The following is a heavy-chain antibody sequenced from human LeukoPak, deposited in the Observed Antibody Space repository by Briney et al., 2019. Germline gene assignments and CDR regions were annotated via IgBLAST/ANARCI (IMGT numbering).Heavy chain of an antibody. CDR1: GFIFSRYG. J-gene: IGHJ4*02. D-gene: IGHD6-13*01. Sequence: GRSLRLSCAASGFIFSRYGMQWVRQAPGKGLEWVAVIWDDGNKKYYANSVKGRFSISRDNSQNMLFLHMNRLRPEDTAVYCCARGRQQLAQYFDYCGQGTLVTVSS. V-gene: IGHV3-33*01. CDR3: ARGRQQLAQYFDY. CDR2: IWDDGNKK.